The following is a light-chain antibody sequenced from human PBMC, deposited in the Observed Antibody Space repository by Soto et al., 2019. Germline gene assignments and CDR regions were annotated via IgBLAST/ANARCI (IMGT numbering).Light chain of an antibody. Sequence: SALTQPASVSGSPGQSITISCTGTSSDVGGYNYVSWYQQHPGKAPKLMIYDVSNRPSGVSIRFSGSKSGNTASLTISGLQAEDEADYYCSSYTSSSTLVFGGGTQLTVL. J-gene: IGLJ2*01. CDR1: SSDVGGYNY. CDR3: SSYTSSSTLV. CDR2: DVS. V-gene: IGLV2-14*01.